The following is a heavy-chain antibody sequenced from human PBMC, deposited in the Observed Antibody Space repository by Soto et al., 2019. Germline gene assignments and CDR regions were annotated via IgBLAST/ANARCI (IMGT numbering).Heavy chain of an antibody. D-gene: IGHD3-3*01. CDR1: GGTFSSYA. CDR2: IIPIFGTA. J-gene: IGHJ4*02. V-gene: IGHV1-69*13. Sequence: SVKVSCKASGGTFSSYAISWVRQAPGQGLEWMGGIIPIFGTANYAQKFQGRVTITADESTSTAYMELSSLRSEDTAVYYCARGGALRFLEWLFPPYYWGQGTLVTVSS. CDR3: ARGGALRFLEWLFPPYY.